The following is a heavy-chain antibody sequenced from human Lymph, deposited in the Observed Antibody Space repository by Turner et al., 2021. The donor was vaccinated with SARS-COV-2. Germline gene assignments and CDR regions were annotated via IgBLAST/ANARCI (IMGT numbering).Heavy chain of an antibody. CDR2: RSYDGSNK. J-gene: IGHJ4*02. V-gene: IGHV3-30-3*01. CDR1: GFTFNNYP. D-gene: IGHD3-10*01. Sequence: QVQLVESGGGFVQPGRSLKLSCAASGFTFNNYPMHWVRQAPGKGLELVAVRSYDGSNKYYADAVKGRFTISRDNSKNTLYLQMNSLRAEDTAVYYCARDSSGSGTLDYWGQGTLVTVSS. CDR3: ARDSSGSGTLDY.